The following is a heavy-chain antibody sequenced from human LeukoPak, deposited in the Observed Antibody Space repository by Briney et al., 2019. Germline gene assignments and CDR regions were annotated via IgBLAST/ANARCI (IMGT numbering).Heavy chain of an antibody. CDR1: GYSFSDYW. Sequence: GEPLKISCKASGYSFSDYWIGWVRHMPGKGLEWMGIIYPGDSDTRYSPSFQGQVTISADKSISTAYLQWSSLKASDTAMYYCARMPYYYGSGPDYWGQGTLVTVSS. V-gene: IGHV5-51*01. J-gene: IGHJ4*02. CDR3: ARMPYYYGSGPDY. CDR2: IYPGDSDT. D-gene: IGHD3-10*01.